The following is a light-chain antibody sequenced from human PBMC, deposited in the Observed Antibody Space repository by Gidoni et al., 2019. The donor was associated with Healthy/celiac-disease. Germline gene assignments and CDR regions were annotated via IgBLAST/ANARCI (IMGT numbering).Light chain of an antibody. CDR1: QSVSSSY. CDR2: GAS. Sequence: EIVLTRSPGTLSLSPGERATLSCRASQSVSSSYLACYQQKPGQAPRLLIYGASSRATGIPDRFSGSGSGTDFTLTISRLEPEDFAVYYCQQYGSSPRFTFGPXTKVDIK. V-gene: IGKV3-20*01. CDR3: QQYGSSPRFT. J-gene: IGKJ3*01.